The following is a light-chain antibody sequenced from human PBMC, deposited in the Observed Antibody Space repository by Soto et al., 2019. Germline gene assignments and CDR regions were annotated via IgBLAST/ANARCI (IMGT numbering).Light chain of an antibody. CDR2: DAS. Sequence: EIALTQPPGPLSLSPGAGATISCRASQNINSNLAGYQQKPGQPPMRLIYDASHRATGIPPRFSGSESGTDFTLTISSLEPEDFAVYYCQPRLQWPRSFGGGTKVEIQ. CDR3: QPRLQWPRS. CDR1: QNINSN. J-gene: IGKJ4*01. V-gene: IGKV3-11*01.